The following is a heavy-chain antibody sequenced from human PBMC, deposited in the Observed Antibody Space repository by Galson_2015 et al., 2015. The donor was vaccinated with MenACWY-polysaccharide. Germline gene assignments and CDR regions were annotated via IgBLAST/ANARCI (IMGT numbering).Heavy chain of an antibody. D-gene: IGHD2-2*02. CDR2: ISGTSSST. CDR3: TTGSGSYTMWTGGGFDI. J-gene: IGHJ3*02. CDR1: GFTFSTYV. Sequence: SLRLSCAASGFTFSTYVMSWVRQAPGKGLEWVSAISGTSSSTYYADSVTGRFTISRDDSTNTLYLQMNSLETEDTAMYYCTTGSGSYTMWTGGGFDIWGQGTMVTVSS. V-gene: IGHV3-23*01.